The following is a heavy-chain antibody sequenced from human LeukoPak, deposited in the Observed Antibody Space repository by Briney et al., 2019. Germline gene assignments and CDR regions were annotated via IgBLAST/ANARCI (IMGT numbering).Heavy chain of an antibody. J-gene: IGHJ4*02. CDR1: GFTVSRNY. D-gene: IGHD6-13*01. V-gene: IGHV3-66*01. Sequence: GGSLRLSCAASGFTVSRNYMSWVRQAPGKGLEWVSVIYSGGRTYYADSVKGRFTICRDNSKNTLYFQMNSLRAEDTAVYYCARAGPSSSWHRFDYWGQGTLVTVSS. CDR2: IYSGGRT. CDR3: ARAGPSSSWHRFDY.